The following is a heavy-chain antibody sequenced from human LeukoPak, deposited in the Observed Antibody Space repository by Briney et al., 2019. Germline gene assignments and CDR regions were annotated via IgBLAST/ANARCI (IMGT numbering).Heavy chain of an antibody. V-gene: IGHV1-69*04. CDR3: ARGIAVAGGANY. J-gene: IGHJ4*02. CDR1: GGTFSSYA. Sequence: SAKVSCKASGGTFSSYAISWVRQAPGQGLEWMGRIIPILGIANYAQKFQGRVTITADKSTSTAYMELSSLRSEDTAVYYCARGIAVAGGANYWGQGTLVTVSS. CDR2: IIPILGIA. D-gene: IGHD6-19*01.